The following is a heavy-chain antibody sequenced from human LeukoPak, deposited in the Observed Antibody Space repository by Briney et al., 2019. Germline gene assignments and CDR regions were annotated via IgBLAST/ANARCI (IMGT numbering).Heavy chain of an antibody. J-gene: IGHJ4*02. CDR3: ARSMGD. V-gene: IGHV3-53*01. D-gene: IGHD3-16*01. Sequence: DSVKGRFTISRDNSKNTLYLQMNSLRAEDTAVYYCARSMGDWGQGTLVTVSS.